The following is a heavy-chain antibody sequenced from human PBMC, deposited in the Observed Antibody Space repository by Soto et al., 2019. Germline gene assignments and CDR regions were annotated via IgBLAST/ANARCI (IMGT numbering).Heavy chain of an antibody. CDR3: ARDSYFTL. CDR2: IYNSGTT. J-gene: IGHJ4*02. Sequence: EVQLVETGGGLIQPGGSLKLSCVASGFTVSSNYMSWVRQAPGKALEWVSIIYNSGTTYYADSVKGRFTVSRDNSKNTLYLQMNSRRAEDTAVYYCARDSYFTLWGQGTLVTVSA. CDR1: GFTVSSNY. V-gene: IGHV3-53*02. D-gene: IGHD2-15*01.